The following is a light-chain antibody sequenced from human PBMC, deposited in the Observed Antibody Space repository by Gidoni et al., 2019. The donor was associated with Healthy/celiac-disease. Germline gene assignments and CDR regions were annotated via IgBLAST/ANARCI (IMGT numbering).Light chain of an antibody. CDR3: QQYGSS. Sequence: EIVLTQSPGTLSLSPGERATLSCRASQSVSSSYLAWYQQKPGQAPRLLIYGASSRATGIPDRFRGSGSGTDFTLTISRLEPEDFAVYYCQQYGSSFGGXTKVEIK. V-gene: IGKV3-20*01. J-gene: IGKJ4*01. CDR1: QSVSSSY. CDR2: GAS.